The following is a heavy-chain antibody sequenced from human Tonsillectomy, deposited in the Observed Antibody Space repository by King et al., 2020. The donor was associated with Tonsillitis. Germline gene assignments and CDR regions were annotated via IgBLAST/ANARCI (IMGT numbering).Heavy chain of an antibody. CDR2: IKEDGSDK. Sequence: VQLVESGGGLVQPGGSLRLSCAVSGFTFSRYWMSWFRQAPGKGLEWVANIKEDGSDKHYVDSVKGRFTISRDNAKNSLFLQMNSLRAEDTAVYYCATEGGRSGSGYWGQGTLVTVSS. J-gene: IGHJ4*02. CDR1: GFTFSRYW. CDR3: ATEGGRSGSGY. D-gene: IGHD3-10*01. V-gene: IGHV3-7*01.